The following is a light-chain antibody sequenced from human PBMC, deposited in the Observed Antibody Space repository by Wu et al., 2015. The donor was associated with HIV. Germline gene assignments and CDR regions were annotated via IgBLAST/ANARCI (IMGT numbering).Light chain of an antibody. CDR3: QQRATWPLT. V-gene: IGKV3D-20*02. Sequence: DIVLTQSPGTLSLSPGERATLSCRASESMSSTYLAWYQQKPGQAPRLLIYGASSRASGIPDRFSGGGSGTDFTLTISSLEPEDFAVYYCQQRATWPLTFGGGTRLEIK. CDR2: GAS. J-gene: IGKJ4*01. CDR1: ESMSSTY.